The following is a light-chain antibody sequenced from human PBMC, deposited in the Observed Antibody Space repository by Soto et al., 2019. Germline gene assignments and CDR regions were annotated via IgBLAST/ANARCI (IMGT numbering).Light chain of an antibody. CDR2: EVS. CDR3: SSYAGSNNLRV. V-gene: IGLV2-8*01. J-gene: IGLJ1*01. CDR1: SSDVGGYNY. Sequence: QSALTQPPSASGPPGQSVTISCTGTSSDVGGYNYVSWYQQHPGKAPKLVIFEVSKRPSGVPDRFSGSKSGNTASLTVSGLQAEDEADYYCSSYAGSNNLRVFGTGTKVTVL.